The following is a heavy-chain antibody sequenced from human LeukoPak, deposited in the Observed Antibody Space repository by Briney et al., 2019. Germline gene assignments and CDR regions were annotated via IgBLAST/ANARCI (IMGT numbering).Heavy chain of an antibody. V-gene: IGHV3-11*01. D-gene: IGHD3-22*01. CDR2: ISSSGSTI. CDR3: ATNYYYDSSGYYYLHDAFDI. Sequence: GGSLRLSCAASGFTFSDYYMSWIRQAPGKGLEWVSYISSSGSTIYYADSVKGRFTISRDNAKNSLYLQMNSLRAEDTAVYYCATNYYYDSSGYYYLHDAFDIWGQGTMVTVSS. CDR1: GFTFSDYY. J-gene: IGHJ3*02.